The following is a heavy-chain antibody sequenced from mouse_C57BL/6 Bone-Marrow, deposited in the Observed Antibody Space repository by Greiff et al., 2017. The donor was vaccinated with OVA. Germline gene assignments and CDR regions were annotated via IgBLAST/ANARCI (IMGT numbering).Heavy chain of an antibody. CDR2: INYDGSST. CDR1: GFTFSDYY. CDR3: ARGVYYSNYVFDY. Sequence: EVKLVESEGGLVQPGSSMKLSCTASGFTFSDYYMAWVRQVPEKGLEWVANINYDGSSTYYLDSLKSRFIISRDNAKNILYLQMSSLKSEDTATYYCARGVYYSNYVFDYWGQGTTLTVSS. V-gene: IGHV5-16*01. J-gene: IGHJ2*01. D-gene: IGHD2-5*01.